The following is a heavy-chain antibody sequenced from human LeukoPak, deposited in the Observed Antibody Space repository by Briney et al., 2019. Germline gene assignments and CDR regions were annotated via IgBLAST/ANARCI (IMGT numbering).Heavy chain of an antibody. CDR3: ARFPNPDSSGWRA. CDR2: ISSSGSTI. Sequence: GGSLRLSCAASGFTFSSYEMNWVRQAPGKGLEWVSYISSSGSTIYYADSVKGRFTISRDNAKNSLYLQMNSLRAEDTAVYYCARFPNPDSSGWRAWGQGTLVTVSS. J-gene: IGHJ5*02. CDR1: GFTFSSYE. D-gene: IGHD6-19*01. V-gene: IGHV3-48*03.